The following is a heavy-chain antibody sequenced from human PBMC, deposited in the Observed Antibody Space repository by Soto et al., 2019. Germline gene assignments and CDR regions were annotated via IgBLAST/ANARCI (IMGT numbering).Heavy chain of an antibody. CDR2: IWYDESNK. Sequence: QVQLVESGGGVVQPGRSLRLSCAASGFTFSSYAMHWVRQAPGKGLEWVAVIWYDESNKYYADSVKGRFTISRDNSKNTLYLQMNRLRAEDTAVYYCARDRYGSGSYFDYWGQGTLVTVSS. CDR3: ARDRYGSGSYFDY. D-gene: IGHD3-10*01. CDR1: GFTFSSYA. J-gene: IGHJ4*02. V-gene: IGHV3-33*01.